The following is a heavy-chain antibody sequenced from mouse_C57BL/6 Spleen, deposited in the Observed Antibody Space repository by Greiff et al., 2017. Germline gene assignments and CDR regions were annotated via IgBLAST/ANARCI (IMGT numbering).Heavy chain of an antibody. D-gene: IGHD2-4*01. CDR3: ARWGLRPYAMDY. V-gene: IGHV1-69*01. Sequence: QVQLQQPGAELVMPGASVKLSCKASGYTFTSYWMHWVKQRPGQGLEWIGEIDPSDSYTNYNQKFKCKSTLTVDKSSSTAYMQLSSLTSEDSAVYYCARWGLRPYAMDYWGQGTSVTVSS. CDR1: GYTFTSYW. J-gene: IGHJ4*01. CDR2: IDPSDSYT.